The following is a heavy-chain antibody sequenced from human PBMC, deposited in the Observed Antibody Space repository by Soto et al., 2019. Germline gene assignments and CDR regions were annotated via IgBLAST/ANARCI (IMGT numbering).Heavy chain of an antibody. V-gene: IGHV4-31*03. Sequence: SETLSLTCTVSGGSISSGGYYWSWIRQHPGKGLEWIGYIYYSGSTYYNPSLKSRVTISVDTSKNQFSLKLSSVTAADTAVYCCARDRHPLEYSGGGMDVWGQGTTVTVSS. J-gene: IGHJ6*02. CDR1: GGSISSGGYY. CDR3: ARDRHPLEYSGGGMDV. D-gene: IGHD1-1*01. CDR2: IYYSGST.